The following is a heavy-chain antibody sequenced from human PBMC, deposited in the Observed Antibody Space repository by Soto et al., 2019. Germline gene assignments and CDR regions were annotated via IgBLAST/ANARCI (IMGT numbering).Heavy chain of an antibody. CDR3: AHGSGWLSDY. CDR2: IYWDDDK. Sequence: QITLRESGPPLVKPTQPLTLTCNFSGFSLSSPAVGVNWIRQPPGKAPEWLALIYWDDDKRYNPSLKSRLTIAKDTSKIQVGLTMTNMDPVDTATYYCAHGSGWLSDYWGQGTLVTVSS. D-gene: IGHD6-13*01. CDR1: GFSLSSPAVG. V-gene: IGHV2-5*02. J-gene: IGHJ4*02.